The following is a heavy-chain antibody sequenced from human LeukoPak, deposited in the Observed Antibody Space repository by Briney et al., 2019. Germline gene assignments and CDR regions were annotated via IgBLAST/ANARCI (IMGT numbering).Heavy chain of an antibody. CDR1: GFTVSSNY. D-gene: IGHD3-10*01. CDR3: ARDRGLLWFGTFDY. Sequence: GSLRLSCAASGFTVSSNYMSWVRQAPGKGLEWVSVIYSGGSTYYADSVKGRFTISRDNSKNTLYLQMNSPRAEDTAVYYCARDRGLLWFGTFDYWGQGTLVTVSS. CDR2: IYSGGST. J-gene: IGHJ4*02. V-gene: IGHV3-53*01.